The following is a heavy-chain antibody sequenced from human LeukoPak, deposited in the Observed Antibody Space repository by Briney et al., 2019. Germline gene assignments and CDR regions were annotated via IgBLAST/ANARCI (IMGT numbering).Heavy chain of an antibody. D-gene: IGHD3-22*01. CDR1: GFTFSSYS. CDR2: ISSSSNSI. J-gene: IGHJ4*02. V-gene: IGHV3-21*01. Sequence: PGGSLRLSCAASGFTFSSYSMNWVRQAPGKGLEWVSSISSSSNSIYYADSVKGRFTISRDNAKNSLYLQMSSLRAEDTAVYYCASPRTYYYDSSGYYSFDYWGQGTLVTVSS. CDR3: ASPRTYYYDSSGYYSFDY.